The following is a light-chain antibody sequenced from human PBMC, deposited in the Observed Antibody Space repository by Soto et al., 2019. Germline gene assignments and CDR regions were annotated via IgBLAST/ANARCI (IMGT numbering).Light chain of an antibody. J-gene: IGKJ5*01. V-gene: IGKV3-20*01. CDR2: GAS. CDR3: QQYGSSPSIT. Sequence: TQSPSTLSASVGDRVTLTCRASQSVSSSYLAWYQQKPGQAPRLLIYGASSRATGIPDRFSGSGSGTDFTLTISRLEPEDFAVYYCQQYGSSPSITFGQGTRLEIK. CDR1: QSVSSSY.